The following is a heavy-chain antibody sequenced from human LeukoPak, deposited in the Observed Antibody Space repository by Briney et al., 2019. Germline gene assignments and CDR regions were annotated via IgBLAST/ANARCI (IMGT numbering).Heavy chain of an antibody. V-gene: IGHV3-30*18. Sequence: GGSLRLSCAASGFTFSSYGMHWVRQAPGKGLEWVAAISYDGSNKYYADSVKGRFTISRDNSKNALYLQMNSLRAEDTAVYYCAKAGYSSSWYLYYFDYWGQGTLVTVSS. CDR2: ISYDGSNK. D-gene: IGHD6-13*01. CDR3: AKAGYSSSWYLYYFDY. CDR1: GFTFSSYG. J-gene: IGHJ4*02.